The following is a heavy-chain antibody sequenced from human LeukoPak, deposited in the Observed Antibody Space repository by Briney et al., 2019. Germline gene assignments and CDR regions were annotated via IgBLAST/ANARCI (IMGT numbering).Heavy chain of an antibody. V-gene: IGHV4-39*07. D-gene: IGHD3-16*01. Sequence: SETLSLTCTVSGGSISSSSYYWGWIRQPPGKGLEWIGSIYYSGSTNYNPSLKSRVTISVDTSKNQFSLKLSSVTAADTAVYYCARVAYPHYYFDYWGQGTLVTVSS. CDR1: GGSISSSSYY. CDR3: ARVAYPHYYFDY. J-gene: IGHJ4*02. CDR2: IYYSGST.